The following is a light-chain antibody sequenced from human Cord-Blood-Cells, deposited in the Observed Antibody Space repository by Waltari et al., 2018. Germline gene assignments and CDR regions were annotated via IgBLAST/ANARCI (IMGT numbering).Light chain of an antibody. CDR3: SSYTSSSTLVV. Sequence: QSALTQPASVSGSPGQSITISCTGTRRDVGGSTYVSWYQQTPGKAPKLMIYDVSNRPSGVSNRFSGSKSGNTASLTISGLQAEDEADYYCSSYTSSSTLVVFGGGTKLTVL. CDR2: DVS. V-gene: IGLV2-14*01. J-gene: IGLJ2*01. CDR1: RRDVGGSTY.